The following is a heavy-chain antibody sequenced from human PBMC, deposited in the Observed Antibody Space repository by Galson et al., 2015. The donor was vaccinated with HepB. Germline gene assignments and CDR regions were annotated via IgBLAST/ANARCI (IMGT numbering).Heavy chain of an antibody. CDR3: ARDGSKLLWFGADAFDI. CDR2: IKQDGSEK. D-gene: IGHD3-10*01. V-gene: IGHV3-7*03. CDR1: GFTFSSYW. J-gene: IGHJ3*02. Sequence: SLRLSCAASGFTFSSYWMSWVRQAPGKELEWVANIKQDGSEKYYVDSVKGRFTISRDNAKNSLYLQMNSLRAEDTAVYYCARDGSKLLWFGADAFDIWGQGTMVTVSS.